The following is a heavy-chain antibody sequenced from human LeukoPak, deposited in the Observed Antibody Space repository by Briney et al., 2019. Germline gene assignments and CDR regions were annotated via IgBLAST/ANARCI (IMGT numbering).Heavy chain of an antibody. V-gene: IGHV3-48*01. CDR3: ARDRSAFDP. CDR2: ISSSSSTI. D-gene: IGHD3-10*01. CDR1: GFTFSSYS. Sequence: PGGSLRLSCAASGFTFSSYSMNWVRQAPGKGLEWVSYISSSSSTIYYADSVKGRFTISRDKAKNSLYLQMNSLRAEDTAVYYCARDRSAFDPWGQGTLVTVSS. J-gene: IGHJ5*02.